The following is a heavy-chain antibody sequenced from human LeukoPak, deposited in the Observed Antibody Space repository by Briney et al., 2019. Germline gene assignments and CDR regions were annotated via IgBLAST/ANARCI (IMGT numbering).Heavy chain of an antibody. D-gene: IGHD3-10*01. CDR2: ISDSSSTI. CDR1: GFRFSDYY. V-gene: IGHV3-11*01. J-gene: IGHJ4*02. CDR3: ARERGYGSGTFDY. Sequence: PGGSLRLSCVASGFRFSDYYMSWIRQAPGKGLEWVSDISDSSSTIHYADSVNGRFTISRDNAKNSLYLQMNSLRAEDTAVYYCARERGYGSGTFDYWGQGIQVTTSS.